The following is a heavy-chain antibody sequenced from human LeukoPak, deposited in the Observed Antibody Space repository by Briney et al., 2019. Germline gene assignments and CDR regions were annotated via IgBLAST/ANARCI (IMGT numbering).Heavy chain of an antibody. V-gene: IGHV3-23*01. Sequence: GGSLRLSCAASGFTFSSYAMTWVRQSPARGLEYVSSSSGSGASTHYADSVKGRFTISRDNSRNTLYLEMSSLRDEDSALYYCAKDRAPYGSGGGEDYFDLWGRGTLVTVSS. D-gene: IGHD3-10*01. CDR3: AKDRAPYGSGGGEDYFDL. CDR1: GFTFSSYA. J-gene: IGHJ2*01. CDR2: SSGSGAST.